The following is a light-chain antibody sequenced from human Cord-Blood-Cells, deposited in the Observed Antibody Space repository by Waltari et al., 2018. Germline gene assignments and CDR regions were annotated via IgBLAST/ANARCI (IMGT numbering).Light chain of an antibody. CDR3: SSYAGSNLYV. V-gene: IGLV2-8*01. J-gene: IGLJ1*01. CDR2: EVS. Sequence: QSALTPPPSASGSPGPSVTISCPGTSSDFCGYNYVPWYQQHPGKAPKLMIYEVSKRPSGVPDRFSGSKSGNTASLTVSGLQAEDEADYYCSSYAGSNLYVFGTGTKVTVL. CDR1: SSDFCGYNY.